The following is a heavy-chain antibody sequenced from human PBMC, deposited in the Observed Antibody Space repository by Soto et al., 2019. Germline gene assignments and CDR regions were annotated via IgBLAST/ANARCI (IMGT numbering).Heavy chain of an antibody. V-gene: IGHV3-23*01. CDR1: GFTFNTYA. CDR3: AKNGDFWSWGMDV. D-gene: IGHD3-3*01. CDR2: ISESGDGT. J-gene: IGHJ6*02. Sequence: GGSLRLSCAASGFTFNTYAMTWVRQAPGKGLEWVSLISESGDGTYYADSVKGRFTISRDNSQRTLNLQMNSLRAEDTAVYYCAKNGDFWSWGMDVWGQGTAVTVSS.